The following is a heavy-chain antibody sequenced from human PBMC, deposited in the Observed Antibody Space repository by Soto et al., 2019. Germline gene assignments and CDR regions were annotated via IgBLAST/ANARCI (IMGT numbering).Heavy chain of an antibody. CDR3: ARAAPRISAPLRWFYP. V-gene: IGHV1-8*01. D-gene: IGHD6-25*01. Sequence: QVQLVQSGAEVKKPGASVKVSCKASGYTFTSYDINWVRQATGQGLEWMGWMNPNSGNTGYAHKFQGIVSMTRNPSISTAYIELSSLRSEHSDVYYCARAAPRISAPLRWFYPWGQGTLVTVSS. J-gene: IGHJ5*02. CDR1: GYTFTSYD. CDR2: MNPNSGNT.